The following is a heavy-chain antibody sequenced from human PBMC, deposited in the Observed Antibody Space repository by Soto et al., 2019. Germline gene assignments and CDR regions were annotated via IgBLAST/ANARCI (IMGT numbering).Heavy chain of an antibody. CDR2: IYYSGST. Sequence: PSETLSLTCAVSGGSISSGGYSWSWIRQPPGKGLEWIGYIYYSGSTNYNPSLKSRVTISVDTSKNQFSLKLSSVTAADTAVYYCARHVRADSLYPEYFQHWGQGTLVT. V-gene: IGHV4-61*08. CDR1: GGSISSGGYS. J-gene: IGHJ1*01. CDR3: ARHVRADSLYPEYFQH. D-gene: IGHD3-10*02.